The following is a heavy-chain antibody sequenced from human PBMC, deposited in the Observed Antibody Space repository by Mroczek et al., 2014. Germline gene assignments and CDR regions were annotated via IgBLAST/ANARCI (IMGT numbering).Heavy chain of an antibody. Sequence: VQLLESGAGLLKPSETLSLTCAVYGGSFSGYYWSWIRQPPGKGLEWIGEINHSGSTNYNPSLKSRVTISVDTSKNQFSLKLSSVTAADTAVYYCAARIQLRYYYYGMDVWGQGTTVTVSS. J-gene: IGHJ6*02. D-gene: IGHD5-18*01. V-gene: IGHV4-34*01. CDR1: GGSFSGYY. CDR2: INHSGST. CDR3: AARIQLRYYYYGMDV.